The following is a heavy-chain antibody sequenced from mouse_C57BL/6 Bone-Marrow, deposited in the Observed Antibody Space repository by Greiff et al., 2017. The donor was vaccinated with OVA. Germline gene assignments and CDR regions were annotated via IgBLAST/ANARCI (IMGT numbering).Heavy chain of an antibody. CDR1: GYTFTSYW. D-gene: IGHD1-1*01. CDR2: IHPNSGST. Sequence: QLQQPGAELVKPGASVKLSCKASGYTFTSYWMHWVKQRPGQGLEWIGMIHPNSGSTNYNEKFKSKATLTVDKSSSTAYMQLSSLTSEDSAVYYCARKGVYYYGDYWGQGTTLTVSS. V-gene: IGHV1-64*01. CDR3: ARKGVYYYGDY. J-gene: IGHJ2*01.